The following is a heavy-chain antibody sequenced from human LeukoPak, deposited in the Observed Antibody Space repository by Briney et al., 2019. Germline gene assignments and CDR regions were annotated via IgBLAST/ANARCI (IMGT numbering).Heavy chain of an antibody. CDR2: IHTSGST. CDR1: GGSISTYY. V-gene: IGHV4-4*07. CDR3: ARGTNGGGFDY. D-gene: IGHD3-16*01. J-gene: IGHJ4*02. Sequence: SETLSLTCTVSGGSISTYYWSWIRQPAGKGLEWIGRIHTSGSTNYNPSLKSRVTMSADTSKNQFSLNLISMTAADTAVYFCARGTNGGGFDYWGQGALVTVSS.